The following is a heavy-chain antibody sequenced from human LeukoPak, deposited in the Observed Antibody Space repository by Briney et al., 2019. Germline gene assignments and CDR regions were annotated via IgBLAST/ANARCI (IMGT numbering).Heavy chain of an antibody. J-gene: IGHJ4*02. D-gene: IGHD6-19*01. CDR3: ASSIAVAGTLDY. CDR1: GFTFSSYE. V-gene: IGHV3-21*04. CDR2: ISGTGSYI. Sequence: GGSLRLFCAASGFTFSSYEMNWVRQAPGKGLEWVSSISGTGSYIYYADSVKGRFTISRDNSKNTLYLQMNTLRAEDTAVYYCASSIAVAGTLDYWGQGTLVTVSS.